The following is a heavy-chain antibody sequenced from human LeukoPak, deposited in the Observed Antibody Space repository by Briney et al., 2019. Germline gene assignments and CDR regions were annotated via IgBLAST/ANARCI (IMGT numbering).Heavy chain of an antibody. D-gene: IGHD7-27*01. V-gene: IGHV1-46*01. Sequence: ASVKVSCKASGYTFTSYYMHWVRQAPGQGLEWMGIINPSGGSTSYAQKFQGRVTMTRDTSISTAYMELSRLRSDDTAVYYCARDSHKLGVPYWGQGTLVTVSS. CDR2: INPSGGST. CDR1: GYTFTSYY. J-gene: IGHJ4*02. CDR3: ARDSHKLGVPY.